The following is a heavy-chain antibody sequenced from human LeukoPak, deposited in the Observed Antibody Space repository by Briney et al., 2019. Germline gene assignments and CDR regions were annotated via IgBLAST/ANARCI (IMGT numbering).Heavy chain of an antibody. Sequence: KRGESLKISCKGSGYSFTSYWISWVRQMPGKGLEWMGRIDPSDSYTNYSPSFQGHVTISADKSISTAYLQWSSLKASDTAMYYCARRGYSYAPFDYWGQGTLVTVSS. CDR2: IDPSDSYT. J-gene: IGHJ4*02. D-gene: IGHD5-18*01. CDR3: ARRGYSYAPFDY. CDR1: GYSFTSYW. V-gene: IGHV5-10-1*01.